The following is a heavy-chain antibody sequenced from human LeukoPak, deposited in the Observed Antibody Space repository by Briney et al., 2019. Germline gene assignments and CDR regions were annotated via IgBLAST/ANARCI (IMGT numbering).Heavy chain of an antibody. Sequence: ASVKVSCKASGYTFTGYYMHWVRQAPGQGLEWMGWINPNSGGTNYAQKFQGRVTMTRDTSISTAYMELSRLRSDDTAVYYCARDMADSDAFDIWGQGTMVTVSS. CDR2: INPNSGGT. CDR3: ARDMADSDAFDI. V-gene: IGHV1-2*02. CDR1: GYTFTGYY. J-gene: IGHJ3*02. D-gene: IGHD5-24*01.